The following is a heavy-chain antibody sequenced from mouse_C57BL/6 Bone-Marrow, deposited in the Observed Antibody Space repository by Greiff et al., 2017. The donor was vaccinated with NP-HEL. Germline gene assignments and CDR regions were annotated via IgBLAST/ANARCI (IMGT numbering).Heavy chain of an antibody. CDR1: GYTFTSYW. D-gene: IGHD1-1*01. Sequence: QVQLQQPGAELVKPGASVKLSCKASGYTFTSYWMHWVKQRPGQGLEWIGMIHPNSGSTNYNEKFKSQATLTVDKSSSTAYMQLSILTSEAAAVYYCARDYYGSSYDWYFDVWGTGTTVTVSS. CDR3: ARDYYGSSYDWYFDV. CDR2: IHPNSGST. J-gene: IGHJ1*03. V-gene: IGHV1-64*01.